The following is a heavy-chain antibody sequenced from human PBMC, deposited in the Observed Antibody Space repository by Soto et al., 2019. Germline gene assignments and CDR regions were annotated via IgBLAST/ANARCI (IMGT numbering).Heavy chain of an antibody. D-gene: IGHD6-13*01. Sequence: GGSLRLSCAASGFTFSSYGMHWVRQASDKGLERVAVISYHGSNKYYADSVKGRFTISRDNSKNTLYLQMNSLRAEDTAVYYCAKDSGKQQLVPGGWFDPWGQGTLVTVSS. V-gene: IGHV3-30*18. CDR3: AKDSGKQQLVPGGWFDP. CDR1: GFTFSSYG. CDR2: ISYHGSNK. J-gene: IGHJ5*02.